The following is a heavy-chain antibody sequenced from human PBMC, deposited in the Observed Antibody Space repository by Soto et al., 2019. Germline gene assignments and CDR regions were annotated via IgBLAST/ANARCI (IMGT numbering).Heavy chain of an antibody. CDR1: GFTVSSNY. CDR3: ARDEIKGIAARYYYYYGMDV. J-gene: IGHJ6*02. D-gene: IGHD6-6*01. Sequence: GGSLRLSCAASGFTVSSNYMSWVRQAPGKGLEWVSVIYSGGSTYYADSVKGRFTISRDNSKNTLYLLMDSLRAEDTAVYYCARDEIKGIAARYYYYYGMDVWGQGTTVTVSS. V-gene: IGHV3-66*01. CDR2: IYSGGST.